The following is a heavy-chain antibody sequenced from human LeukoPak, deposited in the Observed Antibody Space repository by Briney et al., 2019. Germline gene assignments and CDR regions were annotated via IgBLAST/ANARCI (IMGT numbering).Heavy chain of an antibody. CDR2: ISSSSSYI. CDR1: GFTFSSYS. J-gene: IGHJ3*02. D-gene: IGHD5-24*01. Sequence: SGGSRRLACAASGFTFSSYSMNWVRQAPGKGLEWVSCISSSSSYIYYGDSVKGRFTISRDNAKNSLDLQMNSLRAEDTAVYYCARGEMATKGDAFDIWGQGTIVTVSS. CDR3: ARGEMATKGDAFDI. V-gene: IGHV3-21*01.